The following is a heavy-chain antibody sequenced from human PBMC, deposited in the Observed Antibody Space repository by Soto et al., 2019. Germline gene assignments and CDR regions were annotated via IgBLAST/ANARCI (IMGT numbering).Heavy chain of an antibody. D-gene: IGHD2-15*01. Sequence: SVKVSCKASGGTFSSYTTSWVRQAPGQGLEWMGRIIPILGIANYAQKFQGRVTITADKSTSTAYMELSSLRSEDTAVYYCARRRYCSGGSCCGDRHDAFDIWGQGTMVTVSS. CDR1: GGTFSSYT. V-gene: IGHV1-69*02. CDR3: ARRRYCSGGSCCGDRHDAFDI. CDR2: IIPILGIA. J-gene: IGHJ3*02.